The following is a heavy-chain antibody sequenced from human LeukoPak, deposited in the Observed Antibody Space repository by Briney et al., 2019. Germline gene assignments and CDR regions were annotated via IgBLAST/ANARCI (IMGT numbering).Heavy chain of an antibody. CDR3: ARGTNTMVRGVIIDY. CDR2: INPNSGGT. Sequence: ASVKVSCKASGYTFTGYYMHWVRQAPGQGLEWMGWINPNSGGTNYAQKFQGRVTMTRDTSIGTAYMELSRLRSDDTAVYYCARGTNTMVRGVIIDYWGQGTLVTVSS. V-gene: IGHV1-2*02. CDR1: GYTFTGYY. J-gene: IGHJ4*02. D-gene: IGHD3-10*01.